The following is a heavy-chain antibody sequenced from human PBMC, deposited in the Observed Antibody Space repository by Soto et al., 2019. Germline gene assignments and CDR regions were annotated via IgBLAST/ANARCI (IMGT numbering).Heavy chain of an antibody. CDR2: ISGSGGST. J-gene: IGHJ6*02. Sequence: EVQLLESGGGLVQPGGSLRLSGAASGFTFSSYAMSWVRQAPGKGLEWVSAISGSGGSTYYSDSVKGRFTISRDNSKNTLYLQMNSLRAEDTAVYYCAKDNWRLTPDYYGMDVWGQVTTVTVSS. V-gene: IGHV3-23*01. CDR3: AKDNWRLTPDYYGMDV. CDR1: GFTFSSYA. D-gene: IGHD1-20*01.